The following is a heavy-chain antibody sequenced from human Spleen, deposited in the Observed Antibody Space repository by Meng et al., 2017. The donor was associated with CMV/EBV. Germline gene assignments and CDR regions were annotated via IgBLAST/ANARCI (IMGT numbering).Heavy chain of an antibody. D-gene: IGHD1-26*01. CDR3: ARVGLVGATSPFDY. CDR2: IYHSGST. Sequence: SETLSLTCTVSGGSISSYYWSWIRQPPGKGLEWIGEIYHSGSTNYNPSLKSRVTISVDKSKNQFSLKLSSVTAADTAVYYCARVGLVGATSPFDYWGQGTLVTVSS. V-gene: IGHV4-59*12. J-gene: IGHJ4*02. CDR1: GGSISSYY.